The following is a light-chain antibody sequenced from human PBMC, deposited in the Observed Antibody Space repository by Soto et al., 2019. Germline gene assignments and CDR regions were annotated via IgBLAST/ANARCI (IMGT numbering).Light chain of an antibody. CDR1: ESVSSN. Sequence: EVVMTQSPSTLSVSPGERATLSCRASESVSSNLTWYQQRPGQAPRLVIYGASTMATGIPARFSGGGSGTAFTPTTSSLQSADFAVYYCQQYSSWPPITFGQGTRLEIK. CDR2: GAS. CDR3: QQYSSWPPIT. V-gene: IGKV3-15*01. J-gene: IGKJ5*01.